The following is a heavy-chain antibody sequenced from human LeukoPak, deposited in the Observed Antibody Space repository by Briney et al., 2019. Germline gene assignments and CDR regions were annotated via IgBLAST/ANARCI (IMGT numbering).Heavy chain of an antibody. V-gene: IGHV1-2*02. CDR1: GYTFTGYY. D-gene: IGHD3-22*01. CDR2: INPNSGGT. Sequence: AASVKVSCKASGYTFTGYYMHWVRQAPGQGLEWMGWINPNSGGTNYAQKFQGRVTMTRDTSISTAYMELSRLRSDDTAVYYCARLISAYYYDSSGYYPIDYWGQGTLVTVSS. CDR3: ARLISAYYYDSSGYYPIDY. J-gene: IGHJ4*02.